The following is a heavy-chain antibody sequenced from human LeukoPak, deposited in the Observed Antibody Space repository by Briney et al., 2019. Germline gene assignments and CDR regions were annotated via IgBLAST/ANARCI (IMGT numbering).Heavy chain of an antibody. CDR2: ISYAGDNK. D-gene: IGHD5-24*01. Sequence: GRSLRLSCAASGFTFSSYAMHWVRQAPGKGLEWVALISYAGDNKQYADSVKGRFNISRDDYRNMLHLQMDSLRPEDTAVYYCARDRRLQLEFFEYWGQGILVTVTS. CDR3: ARDRRLQLEFFEY. J-gene: IGHJ4*02. V-gene: IGHV3-30-3*01. CDR1: GFTFSSYA.